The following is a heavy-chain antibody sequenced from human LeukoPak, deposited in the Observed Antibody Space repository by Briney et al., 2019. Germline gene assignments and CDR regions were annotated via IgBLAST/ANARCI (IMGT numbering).Heavy chain of an antibody. CDR1: GFTFSSYT. Sequence: QTGGSLRLSCAASGFTFSSYTINWVRQAPGKGLEGVSVIYSGGSTYYADSVKGRFTISRDNSKNTLYLQMNSLRAEDTAVYYCARDADSSSWYPNYYMDVWGKGTTVTVSS. V-gene: IGHV3-66*02. J-gene: IGHJ6*03. CDR3: ARDADSSSWYPNYYMDV. D-gene: IGHD6-13*01. CDR2: IYSGGST.